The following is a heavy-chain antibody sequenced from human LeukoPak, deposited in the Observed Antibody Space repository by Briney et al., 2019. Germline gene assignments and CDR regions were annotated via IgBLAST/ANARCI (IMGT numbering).Heavy chain of an antibody. J-gene: IGHJ4*02. V-gene: IGHV4-59*01. CDR3: ARGPITFIRGGHFDY. D-gene: IGHD3-10*01. CDR1: DGSITGYY. Sequence: SETLSLTCTVSDGSITGYYWSWIRQSPGKGLEWIGYIFDSGSTNYNPSLQSRVTISVDTSKNYFSLKLRSVTAADTAVYYYARGPITFIRGGHFDYWGQGALVTVSS. CDR2: IFDSGST.